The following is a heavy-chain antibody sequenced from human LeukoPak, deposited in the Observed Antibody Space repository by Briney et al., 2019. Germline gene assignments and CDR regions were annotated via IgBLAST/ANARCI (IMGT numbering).Heavy chain of an antibody. CDR3: ASGRTSSGWLFDY. D-gene: IGHD6-19*01. V-gene: IGHV1-69*13. CDR2: IIPIFGTA. CDR1: GGTFISYA. Sequence: SVKVSCKASGGTFISYAISWVRQAPGQGLEWMGGIIPIFGTANYAQKFQGRVTITADESTSTAYMELSSLRSEDTAVYYCASGRTSSGWLFDYWGQGTLVTVSS. J-gene: IGHJ4*02.